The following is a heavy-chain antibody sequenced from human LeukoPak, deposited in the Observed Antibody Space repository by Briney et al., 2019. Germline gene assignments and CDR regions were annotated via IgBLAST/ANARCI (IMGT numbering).Heavy chain of an antibody. Sequence: GESLKISCKGSGYIFTSYWIGWVRQMPGKGLERMGIIYPGDSDTRYSPSFQGQVTISADKSISTAYLQWSSLKASDTAMYYCAGLQWFGELGQHAFDIWGQGTMVTVSS. CDR1: GYIFTSYW. V-gene: IGHV5-51*01. CDR3: AGLQWFGELGQHAFDI. J-gene: IGHJ3*02. CDR2: IYPGDSDT. D-gene: IGHD3-10*01.